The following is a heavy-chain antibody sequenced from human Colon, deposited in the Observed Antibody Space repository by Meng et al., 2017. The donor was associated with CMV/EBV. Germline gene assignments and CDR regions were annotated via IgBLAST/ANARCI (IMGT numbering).Heavy chain of an antibody. CDR2: INPNSGGT. J-gene: IGHJ1*01. CDR3: ATVSSGYYLYFQH. CDR1: GYNFTGYY. D-gene: IGHD3-22*01. V-gene: IGHV1-2*02. Sequence: VELGEVGAEVKKPGASVKVSWKAFGYNFTGYYRHWVRQAPGQGREWMGWINPNSGGTNYAQKFQGRVTMTRDTSISTAYMELSRLRSDDTAVYYCATVSSGYYLYFQHWGQGTLVTVSS.